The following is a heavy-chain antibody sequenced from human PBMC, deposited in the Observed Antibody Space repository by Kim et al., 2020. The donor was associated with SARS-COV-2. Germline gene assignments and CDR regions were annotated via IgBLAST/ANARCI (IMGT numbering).Heavy chain of an antibody. CDR3: AKSGGYSSSWPDWYFDL. D-gene: IGHD6-13*01. Sequence: GGSLRLSCAASGFTFSSYAMSWVRQAPGKGLEWVSAISGSGGSTYYADSVKGRFTISRDNSKNTLYLQMNSLRAEDTAVYYCAKSGGYSSSWPDWYFDLWGRGTLVTVSS. V-gene: IGHV3-23*01. CDR2: ISGSGGST. J-gene: IGHJ2*01. CDR1: GFTFSSYA.